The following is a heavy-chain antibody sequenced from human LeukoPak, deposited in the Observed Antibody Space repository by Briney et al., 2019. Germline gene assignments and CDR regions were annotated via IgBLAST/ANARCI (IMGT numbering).Heavy chain of an antibody. V-gene: IGHV3-7*01. J-gene: IGHJ3*02. D-gene: IGHD3-10*01. CDR1: GFTFTRYW. CDR3: ARDRSDAFDI. CDR2: INENGSEK. Sequence: GGSLRLSCAASGFTFTRYWMSWVRQAPGKGLEWVANINENGSEKKYLDSVKGRFTISRDNSKNTLYLQMNSLRAEDTAVYYCARDRSDAFDIWGQGTMVTVSS.